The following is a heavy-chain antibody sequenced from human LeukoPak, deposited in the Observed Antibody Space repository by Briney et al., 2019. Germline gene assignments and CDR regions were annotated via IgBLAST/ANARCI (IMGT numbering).Heavy chain of an antibody. CDR2: IYHSGST. CDR3: ARVHGSGYKIYNWFDP. V-gene: IGHV4-30-2*01. CDR1: GGSISSGGYY. J-gene: IGHJ5*02. D-gene: IGHD5-12*01. Sequence: SQTLSLTCTVSGGSISSGGYYWSWIRQPPGKGLEWIGYIYHSGSTYYNPSLKSRVTMSVDTSKNQFSLKLTSVTAADTAVYYCARVHGSGYKIYNWFDPWGQGTLVTVSS.